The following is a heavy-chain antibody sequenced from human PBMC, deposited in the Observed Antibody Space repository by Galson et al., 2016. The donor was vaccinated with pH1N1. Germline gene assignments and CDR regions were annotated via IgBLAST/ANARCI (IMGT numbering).Heavy chain of an antibody. D-gene: IGHD1-7*01. J-gene: IGHJ4*02. Sequence: SLRLSCAASGFTFGDYAMRWVRQAPGKGLEYVSSISTSSGTTYYGDSVRGRFTISRDNSKNTVYLQMNSLRAEDTAIYYCTKARVGNYYFDYWGRDPWSPSHQ. V-gene: IGHV3-23*01. CDR1: GFTFGDYA. CDR3: TKARVGNYYFDY. CDR2: ISTSSGTT.